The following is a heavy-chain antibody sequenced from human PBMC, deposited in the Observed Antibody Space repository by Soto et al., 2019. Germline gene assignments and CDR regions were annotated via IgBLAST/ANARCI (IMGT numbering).Heavy chain of an antibody. CDR1: GYTFTSYD. V-gene: IGHV1-8*01. Sequence: ASVKVSCKASGYTFTSYDINWVRQATGQGLEWMGWMNPNSGNTGYAQKFQGRVTMTRNTSISTAYMELSSLRSEDTAVYYCARGFVKRGVTTLLGVYWGQGTLVTVSS. CDR2: MNPNSGNT. CDR3: ARGFVKRGVTTLLGVY. D-gene: IGHD4-17*01. J-gene: IGHJ4*02.